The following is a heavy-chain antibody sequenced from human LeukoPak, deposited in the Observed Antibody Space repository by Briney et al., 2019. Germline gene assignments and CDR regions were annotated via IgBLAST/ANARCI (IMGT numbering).Heavy chain of an antibody. D-gene: IGHD3-10*01. Sequence: PGGSLRLSCAASGFTFSSYWMHWVRQAPGKGLVWVSRINSDGSSTSYADSVKGRFTISRDNAKNTLYLQMNSLRAEDTAVYYCARVNTMVRGVILGPKTWFDPWGQGTLVTVSS. J-gene: IGHJ5*02. CDR2: INSDGSST. CDR3: ARVNTMVRGVILGPKTWFDP. CDR1: GFTFSSYW. V-gene: IGHV3-74*01.